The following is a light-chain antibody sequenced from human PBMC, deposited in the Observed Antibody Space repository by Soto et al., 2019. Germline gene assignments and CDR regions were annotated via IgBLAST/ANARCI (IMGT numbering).Light chain of an antibody. V-gene: IGKV3-11*01. CDR2: DAS. Sequence: EIVLTQSPATLSLSPGERATLSCRASQSVSRYLAWYQQKRGQAPRLLIYDASNRATGIPARFSGSGSGTDFTLTISSLEPEDFAVYYCQQRSNWLTFGQGTRLESK. CDR1: QSVSRY. J-gene: IGKJ5*01. CDR3: QQRSNWLT.